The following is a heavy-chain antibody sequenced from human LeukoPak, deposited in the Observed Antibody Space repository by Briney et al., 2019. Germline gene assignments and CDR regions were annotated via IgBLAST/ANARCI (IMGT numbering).Heavy chain of an antibody. CDR1: GFTVNTND. D-gene: IGHD1-14*01. Sequence: GGSLRLSCAASGFTVNTNDMPWVRQAPGKGLEWVSVLYSDGNTKYADSVQGRFTISRDNSKNTLYLEMNSLSPDDTAAYYCARGVEPLAANTLAYWGQGTLVTVSS. J-gene: IGHJ4*02. V-gene: IGHV3-53*01. CDR3: ARGVEPLAANTLAY. CDR2: LYSDGNT.